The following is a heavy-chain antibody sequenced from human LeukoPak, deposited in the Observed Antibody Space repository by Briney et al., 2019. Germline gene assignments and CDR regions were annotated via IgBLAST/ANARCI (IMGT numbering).Heavy chain of an antibody. Sequence: PGGSLRLSCAASGFAFSNFDMSWVRQAPGKGLEGVSAISGSGESTYYAESLKGRITISRDNSKNTLYLQMNGLRVEDTAIYYCAKRGSYFGGFDYWGQGTLLTVPS. CDR3: AKRGSYFGGFDY. CDR1: GFAFSNFD. D-gene: IGHD3-10*01. CDR2: ISGSGEST. J-gene: IGHJ4*02. V-gene: IGHV3-23*01.